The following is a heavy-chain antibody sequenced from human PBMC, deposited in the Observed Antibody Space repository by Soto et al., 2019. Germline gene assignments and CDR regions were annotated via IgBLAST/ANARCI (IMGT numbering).Heavy chain of an antibody. J-gene: IGHJ6*02. V-gene: IGHV3-21*01. D-gene: IGHD3-3*01. CDR3: ARDRRTIFGVADSYYYYGMDV. CDR2: ISSSSSYI. Sequence: GGSLRLSCAASGFTFSSYSMNWVRQAPGKGLEWVSSISSSSSYIYYADSVKGRLTISRDNAKNSLYLQMNSLRAEDTAVYYCARDRRTIFGVADSYYYYGMDVWGQGTTVTVSS. CDR1: GFTFSSYS.